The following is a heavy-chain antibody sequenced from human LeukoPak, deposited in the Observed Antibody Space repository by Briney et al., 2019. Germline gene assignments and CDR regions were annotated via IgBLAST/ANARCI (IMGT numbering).Heavy chain of an antibody. D-gene: IGHD3-16*01. CDR1: GDSISGSY. Sequence: PSETLSLTRTVSGDSISGSYWTWVRQPPGQGLEWIGQIHYSGRADYNPSLKRRITISVDTSKNQMSLTLTSVTAADTAIYYCVKFGVDYDMGVWGQGTTVTVSS. CDR3: VKFGVDYDMGV. J-gene: IGHJ6*02. V-gene: IGHV4-59*01. CDR2: IHYSGRA.